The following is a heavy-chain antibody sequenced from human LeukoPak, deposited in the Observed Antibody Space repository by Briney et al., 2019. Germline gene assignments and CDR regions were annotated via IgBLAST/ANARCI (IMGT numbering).Heavy chain of an antibody. Sequence: GGSLRLSCAASGFTFSSYAMHWVRQAPGKGLEWVAVISYDGSNKYYADSVKGRFAISRDNSKNTLYLQMNSLRAEDTAVYYCAKSSDYSGSGRPFDYWGQGTLVTVSS. V-gene: IGHV3-30-3*02. CDR2: ISYDGSNK. CDR3: AKSSDYSGSGRPFDY. D-gene: IGHD3-10*01. CDR1: GFTFSSYA. J-gene: IGHJ4*02.